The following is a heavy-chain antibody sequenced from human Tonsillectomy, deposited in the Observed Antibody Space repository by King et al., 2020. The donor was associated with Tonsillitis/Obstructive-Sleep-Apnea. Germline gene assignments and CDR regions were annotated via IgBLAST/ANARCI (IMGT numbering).Heavy chain of an antibody. J-gene: IGHJ5*02. CDR3: ARDNDETWFDP. CDR1: GYTFPKSG. V-gene: IGHV1-18*01. CDR2: ISVYNGNT. Sequence: VQLVESGAEVKKPGASVRVSCKTSGYTFPKSGISWARQAPGQGLEWMGWISVYNGNTHYAQKFQGRVTMTIDTSTRTAYMELRSLRSDDTAVYYCARDNDETWFDPWGQGTLVTVSS.